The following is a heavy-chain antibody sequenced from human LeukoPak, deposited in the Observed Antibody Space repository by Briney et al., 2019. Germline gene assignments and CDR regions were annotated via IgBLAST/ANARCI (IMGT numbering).Heavy chain of an antibody. J-gene: IGHJ4*02. D-gene: IGHD2/OR15-2a*01. Sequence: SETLSLTCTVSRDSISDYYWSWIRQPPGERLEWIGYIYYSGSTNHNPSLKSRVTISLDTSKNQFSLNLNSVTAADTAVYYCARELKVGNTGYYFDYWGQGTLVTVSS. V-gene: IGHV4-59*01. CDR1: RDSISDYY. CDR2: IYYSGST. CDR3: ARELKVGNTGYYFDY.